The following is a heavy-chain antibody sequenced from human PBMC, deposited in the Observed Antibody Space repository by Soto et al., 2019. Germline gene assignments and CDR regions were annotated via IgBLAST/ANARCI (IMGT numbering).Heavy chain of an antibody. CDR1: GFTFSSYA. J-gene: IGHJ4*02. D-gene: IGHD3-3*01. Sequence: ESGGALVQPGGSLRLSCAASGFTFSSYAMSWVRQAPGKGLEWVSSISASGDSTHNADSVKGRFAISRDNSKNTLYLQMDSLRDEDTALYYCAKGRYDFWSPYYFDSWGQGTLVTVSS. CDR2: ISASGDST. V-gene: IGHV3-23*01. CDR3: AKGRYDFWSPYYFDS.